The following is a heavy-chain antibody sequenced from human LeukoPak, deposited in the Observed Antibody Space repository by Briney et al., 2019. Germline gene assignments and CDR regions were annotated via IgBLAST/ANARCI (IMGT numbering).Heavy chain of an antibody. CDR1: GFTFSSYA. V-gene: IGHV3-7*01. CDR3: TRDLMDYDVSTGLHHYYMDV. Sequence: PGGSLRLSCAASGFTFSSYAMTWVRQAPGKGLEWVANIKLDVSETYYVDSVRGRFTISRDNTKNSLYLQMDSLRVEDTAVYYCTRDLMDYDVSTGLHHYYMDVWGQGTTVTVSS. D-gene: IGHD3-9*01. CDR2: IKLDVSET. J-gene: IGHJ6*02.